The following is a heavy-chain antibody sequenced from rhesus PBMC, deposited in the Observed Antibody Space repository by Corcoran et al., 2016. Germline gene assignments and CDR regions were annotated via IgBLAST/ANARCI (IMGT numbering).Heavy chain of an antibody. D-gene: IGHD3-3*01. CDR2: IYGSGSST. V-gene: IGHV4-169*01. CDR3: ARGYYNFWSGYYQYYFDY. CDR1: GGSISSSY. Sequence: QLQLQESGPGLVKPSETLSVTCAVSGGSISSSYWSWIRQAPGKGLEWIGYIYGSGSSTNDTPSLKSRVTLSVDTSKNHCSLTLSSVTAADTAVYYCARGYYNFWSGYYQYYFDYWGQGVLVTVSS. J-gene: IGHJ4*01.